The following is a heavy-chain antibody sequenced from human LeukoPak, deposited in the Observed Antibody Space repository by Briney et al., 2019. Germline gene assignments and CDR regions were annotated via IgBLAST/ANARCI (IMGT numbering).Heavy chain of an antibody. CDR2: IYYSGTT. Sequence: SETLSLTCTVSNDSISNSDYYWGWIRQPPGKGLEWIGNIYYSGTTYYNPSLKSRVTMSADTSRNQFSLNVNSVTAADTAVYYCARRAVAGTAAFDVWGQGTTVTVSS. D-gene: IGHD6-19*01. V-gene: IGHV4-39*01. CDR1: NDSISNSDYY. J-gene: IGHJ3*01. CDR3: ARRAVAGTAAFDV.